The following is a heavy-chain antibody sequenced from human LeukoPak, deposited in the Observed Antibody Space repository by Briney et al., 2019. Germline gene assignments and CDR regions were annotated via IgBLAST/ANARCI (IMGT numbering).Heavy chain of an antibody. CDR3: AKGRWGLTINNFDI. J-gene: IGHJ3*02. CDR2: INDRGDST. CDR1: GSSLTTYA. V-gene: IGHV3-23*01. Sequence: GGSLRLSCAASGSSLTTYAMGWVRQAPGKGLEWVSVINDRGDSTYYADSVKGRFTISRDSSKNTLYLQMNSLRGEDTAVYYCAKGRWGLTINNFDIWGQGTMVTVSS. D-gene: IGHD4/OR15-4a*01.